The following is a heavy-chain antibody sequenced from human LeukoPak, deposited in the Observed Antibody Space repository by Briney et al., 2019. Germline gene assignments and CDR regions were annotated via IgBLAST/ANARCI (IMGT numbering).Heavy chain of an antibody. V-gene: IGHV1-46*01. CDR2: INPSGGST. Sequence: ASVKVSCKASGYTFTSYYMHWVRQAPGQGLEWMGIINPSGGSTSYAQKFQGRVTMTRDMSTSTVYMELSSLRSEDTAVYYCAKDLMRDIWFGESWGQGTLVTVSS. CDR1: GYTFTSYY. J-gene: IGHJ5*02. CDR3: AKDLMRDIWFGES. D-gene: IGHD3-10*01.